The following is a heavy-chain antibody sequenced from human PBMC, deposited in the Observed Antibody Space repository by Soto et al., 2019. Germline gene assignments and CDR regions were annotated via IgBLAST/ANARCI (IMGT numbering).Heavy chain of an antibody. CDR2: IITIFGTT. V-gene: IGHV1-69*01. D-gene: IGHD2-15*01. J-gene: IGHJ6*02. CDR1: GGTFSSYA. Sequence: QVQLVQSGAEVKKPGSSVRVSCKASGGTFSSYAITWVRQAPGQGLEWMGGIITIFGTTNYAQQFQGRVTNNADDSTHTAYRELSSLRSEDTAVYYCARGRGMGYSTTWNIYWYSNMDVWGQGTSVTVSS. CDR3: ARGRGMGYSTTWNIYWYSNMDV.